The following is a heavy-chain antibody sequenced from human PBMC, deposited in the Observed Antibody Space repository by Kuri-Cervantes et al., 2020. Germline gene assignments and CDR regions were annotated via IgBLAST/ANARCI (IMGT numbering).Heavy chain of an antibody. J-gene: IGHJ1*01. V-gene: IGHV1-3*01. Sequence: ASVKVSCKASGYTFTSYAMHWVRQAPGQRLEWMGWINAGNGNTKYSQKFQGRVTITRDTSASTAYMELSSLRSEDTAVYYCARVGIAAAGRQYFQHWGQGTLVTVSS. CDR1: GYTFTSYA. CDR2: INAGNGNT. CDR3: ARVGIAAAGRQYFQH. D-gene: IGHD6-13*01.